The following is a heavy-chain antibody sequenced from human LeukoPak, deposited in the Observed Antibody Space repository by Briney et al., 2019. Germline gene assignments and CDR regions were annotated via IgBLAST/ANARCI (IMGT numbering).Heavy chain of an antibody. Sequence: SETLSLTCAVSGASISSGGYSWSWIRQPPGKALEWIGSIYHGGSTYYSPSLKSRVTISVDRSKNQFSLKLSSVTAADTAVYYCAGDYGDSYYFDYWGQGTLVTVSS. CDR2: IYHGGST. J-gene: IGHJ4*02. CDR3: AGDYGDSYYFDY. CDR1: GASISSGGYS. D-gene: IGHD4-17*01. V-gene: IGHV4-30-2*01.